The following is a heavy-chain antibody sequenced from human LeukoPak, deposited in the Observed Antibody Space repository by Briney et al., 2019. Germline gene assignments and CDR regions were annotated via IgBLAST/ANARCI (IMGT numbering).Heavy chain of an antibody. J-gene: IGHJ4*02. CDR1: GGSFSGYY. D-gene: IGHD6-19*01. V-gene: IGHV4-34*01. Sequence: SETLSLTCAVYGGSFSGYYWSWIRQPPGKGLEWIGEINHSGSTNYNPSLKSRVTISVDTSKNQFSLKLSSVTAADTAVYYCARNGKHFYSSGWYPHNGASVVHDYWGQGTLVTVSS. CDR2: INHSGST. CDR3: ARNGKHFYSSGWYPHNGASVVHDY.